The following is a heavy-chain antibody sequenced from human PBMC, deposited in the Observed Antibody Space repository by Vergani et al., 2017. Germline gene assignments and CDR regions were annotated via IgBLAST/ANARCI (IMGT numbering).Heavy chain of an antibody. CDR3: ARGDYSILTGYRY. CDR2: IITFSGTT. V-gene: IGHV1-69*05. D-gene: IGHD3-9*01. CDR1: GGPFKNSA. Sequence: QVQLVQSGAEVKKPGSSVKVSCKASGGPFKNSAFSWVRQVPGQGLEWMGRIITFSGTTDYAQKFPGRVTMTRDTSTSTVYMELSSLRFEDTAIYYCARGDYSILTGYRYWGQGTLVTVSA. J-gene: IGHJ4*02.